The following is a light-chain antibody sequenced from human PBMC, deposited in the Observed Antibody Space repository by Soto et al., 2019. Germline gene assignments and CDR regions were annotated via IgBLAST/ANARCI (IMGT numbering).Light chain of an antibody. CDR3: QQYNSYPLT. Sequence: DIQMTQSPSTLCASVGDRVTITCRASQSISIWLAWYQQTPGKAPKILIYKASSLESGVPSRFSGRGSGTEFTLPISSLQPDDFPTYYCQQYNSYPLTFGGGTKVDIK. CDR2: KAS. V-gene: IGKV1-5*03. CDR1: QSISIW. J-gene: IGKJ4*01.